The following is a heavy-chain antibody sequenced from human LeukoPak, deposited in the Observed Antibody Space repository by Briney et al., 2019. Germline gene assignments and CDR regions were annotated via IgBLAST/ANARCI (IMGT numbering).Heavy chain of an antibody. Sequence: GGSLRLSCAVSGFTFSTYWMSWVRQAPGKVLEWVANIRQDGSAKYYVDSVKGRFTISRDNAKNSLYLQMNSLRAEDTGVYYCATSSDAPANMWGQGTLVTVSS. CDR1: GFTFSTYW. V-gene: IGHV3-7*01. D-gene: IGHD2-2*01. CDR3: ATSSDAPANM. J-gene: IGHJ4*02. CDR2: IRQDGSAK.